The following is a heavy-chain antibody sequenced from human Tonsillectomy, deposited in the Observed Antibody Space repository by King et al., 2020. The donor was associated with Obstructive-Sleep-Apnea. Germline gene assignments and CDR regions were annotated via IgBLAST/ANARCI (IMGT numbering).Heavy chain of an antibody. J-gene: IGHJ4*02. CDR1: GFTFSSYG. CDR2: IRYDGSNK. D-gene: IGHD3-10*01. Sequence: VQLVESGGDVVQPGGSLRLSGAASGFTFSSYGMHWVRQAPGKGLEWVAFIRYDGSNKYYADSVKGRFTISRENSKNTLYLQMNSLRTEDTAVYYCAKQHPYGSGIYYFDYWGQGTLVTVSS. CDR3: AKQHPYGSGIYYFDY. V-gene: IGHV3-30*02.